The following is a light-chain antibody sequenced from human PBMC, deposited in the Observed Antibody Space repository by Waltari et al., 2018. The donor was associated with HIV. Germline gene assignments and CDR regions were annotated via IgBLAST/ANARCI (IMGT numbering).Light chain of an antibody. CDR3: QHYNKWPPT. Sequence: EIVMTQSPATLSVSPGERATLSCRASQSVSSNLAWYQQKRGQAPRLLIYGASTRATGMPARFSGSGSGTEFTLTISSLQSEDFAVYYCQHYNKWPPTFGQGTKVEIK. V-gene: IGKV3-15*01. J-gene: IGKJ1*01. CDR2: GAS. CDR1: QSVSSN.